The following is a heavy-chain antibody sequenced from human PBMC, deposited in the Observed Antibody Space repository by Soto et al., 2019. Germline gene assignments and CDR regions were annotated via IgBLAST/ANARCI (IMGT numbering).Heavy chain of an antibody. V-gene: IGHV3-23*01. CDR3: AKSRVFIGAIVTLLDS. Sequence: EVQLLESGGGLVQPGGSLTLSCATSGFTFSSYAMVWVRQAAEKGLEWVASISNNGDTAYYADSVKGRFTISRGNSKNAVELQMNGLRADDTALYFCAKSRVFIGAIVTLLDSWGQGTQVTVSS. CDR1: GFTFSSYA. J-gene: IGHJ4*02. D-gene: IGHD3-16*02. CDR2: ISNNGDTA.